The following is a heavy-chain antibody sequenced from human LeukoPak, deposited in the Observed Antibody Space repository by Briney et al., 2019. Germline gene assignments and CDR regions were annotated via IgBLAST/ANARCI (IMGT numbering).Heavy chain of an antibody. Sequence: GGSLRLSCAASGFTFSSYGMHWVRQAPGKGLEWVAFIRYDGSNKYYADSVKGRFTISRDNSKNTLYLQMNSLRAEDTAVYYCAKDGSYDFWSGPPYWGQGTLVTVSS. D-gene: IGHD3-3*01. CDR3: AKDGSYDFWSGPPY. CDR2: IRYDGSNK. CDR1: GFTFSSYG. V-gene: IGHV3-30*02. J-gene: IGHJ4*02.